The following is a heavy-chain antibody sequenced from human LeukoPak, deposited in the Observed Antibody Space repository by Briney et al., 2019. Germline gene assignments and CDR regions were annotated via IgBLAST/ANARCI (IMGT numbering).Heavy chain of an antibody. CDR1: GLTFSSYA. D-gene: IGHD6-25*01. CDR3: ARKGIGSSRYQNMDV. V-gene: IGHV3-23*01. J-gene: IGHJ6*03. Sequence: GGSLRLSCAASGLTFSSYAMSWVRQAPGKGPEWVSTISIDGGRTYYADSVKGRFTVSRDTSKNTLYLQMNSLRAEDTAVYYCARKGIGSSRYQNMDVWGKGTTVTVSS. CDR2: ISIDGGRT.